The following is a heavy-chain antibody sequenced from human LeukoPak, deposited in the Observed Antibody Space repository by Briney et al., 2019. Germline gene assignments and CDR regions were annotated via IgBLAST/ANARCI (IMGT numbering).Heavy chain of an antibody. CDR1: GGSISSNNW. V-gene: IGHV4-4*02. CDR2: IYDSGST. D-gene: IGHD6-13*01. J-gene: IGHJ4*02. Sequence: PSETLSLTCVVSGGSISSNNWWSWVRQAPGKGLEWMGEIYDSGSTNYNPSLKSRVTISVDKSKNQFSLKLSSVTAADTAVYYCARVRWIAAAFLYYFDYWGQGTLVTVSS. CDR3: ARVRWIAAAFLYYFDY.